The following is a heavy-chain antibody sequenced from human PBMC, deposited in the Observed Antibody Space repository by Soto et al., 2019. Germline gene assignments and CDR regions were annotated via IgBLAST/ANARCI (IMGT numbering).Heavy chain of an antibody. Sequence: EVQLLESGGGLVQPGGSLRLSCAASGFTFSSYAMSWVRQPPGRGLEWVSAISGSGGSTYYADSVKGRFTISRDNSKNTLYLQMNSLRAEDTAVYYCAKAIIQTYYYYGMDVWGQGTTVTVSS. D-gene: IGHD5-12*01. V-gene: IGHV3-23*01. CDR2: ISGSGGST. CDR3: AKAIIQTYYYYGMDV. J-gene: IGHJ6*02. CDR1: GFTFSSYA.